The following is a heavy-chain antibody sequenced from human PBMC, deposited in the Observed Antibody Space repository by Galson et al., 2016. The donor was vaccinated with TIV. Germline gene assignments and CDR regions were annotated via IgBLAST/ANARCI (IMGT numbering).Heavy chain of an antibody. CDR2: ISPYNGDT. J-gene: IGHJ4*02. Sequence: SVKVSCKASGYSFTSYGITWVRQAPGQGLEWMGWISPYNGDTRYAQKVQGRFTMTTDTSTSTAYMELRSLTSDDTAVYYCARDVRGTWTNLDYWGQGTLVTVSS. CDR1: GYSFTSYG. D-gene: IGHD1-1*01. CDR3: ARDVRGTWTNLDY. V-gene: IGHV1-18*01.